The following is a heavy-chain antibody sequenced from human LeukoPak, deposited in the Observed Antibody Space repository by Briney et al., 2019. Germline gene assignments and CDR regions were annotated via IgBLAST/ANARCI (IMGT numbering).Heavy chain of an antibody. Sequence: PSETLSLTCTVSGGSISSSSYYWGWICQPPGKGLEWIGSIYYSGSTYYNPSLKSRVTISVDTSKSQFSLKLSSVTAADTAVYYCARVFYYDSSGYYRYYFDYWGQGTLVTVSS. CDR2: IYYSGST. CDR3: ARVFYYDSSGYYRYYFDY. J-gene: IGHJ4*02. D-gene: IGHD3-22*01. V-gene: IGHV4-39*07. CDR1: GGSISSSSYY.